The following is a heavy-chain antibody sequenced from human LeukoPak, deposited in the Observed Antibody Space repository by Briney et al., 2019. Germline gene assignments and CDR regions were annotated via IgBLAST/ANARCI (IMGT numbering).Heavy chain of an antibody. Sequence: GGSLRLPCAASGFTFSTNAMHWVRQAPGKGLEWVAVISYDGSNKYYADSVKGRFTISRDNSKNTLFLQMNSLRADDTAVYYCASEYFDILIGSGYVDYWGQGTLVTVSS. J-gene: IGHJ4*02. CDR1: GFTFSTNA. CDR2: ISYDGSNK. V-gene: IGHV3-30-3*01. CDR3: ASEYFDILIGSGYVDY. D-gene: IGHD3-9*01.